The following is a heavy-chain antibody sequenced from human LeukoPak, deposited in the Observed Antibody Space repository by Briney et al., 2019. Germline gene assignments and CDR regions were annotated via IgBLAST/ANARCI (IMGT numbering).Heavy chain of an antibody. Sequence: SETLSLTCTVSGGSIRNYYWSWIRQPPGKGLEWLGYINYSGRTNYNPSLKSRVTISVDTSMTQFSLRLSSVTATDTAIYYCARQVFSYGEPFDYWGQGVLITVSS. J-gene: IGHJ4*02. CDR1: GGSIRNYY. CDR2: INYSGRT. V-gene: IGHV4-59*08. CDR3: ARQVFSYGEPFDY. D-gene: IGHD3-16*01.